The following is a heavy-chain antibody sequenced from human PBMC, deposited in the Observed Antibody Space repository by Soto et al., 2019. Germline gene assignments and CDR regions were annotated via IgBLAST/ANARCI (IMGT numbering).Heavy chain of an antibody. CDR1: GGTFSSSG. D-gene: IGHD3-16*02. Sequence: QVHLVQSGTEVKKPGSSVKVSCKASGGTFSSSGFSWVRQAPGQWLEWMGMIVPSLDTTNYAQKFQARVTSAPEEAPSTAHMEFRSLRSEDTAVYYCARWPQPRYTADPYAVDVWGQGTRVIVSS. V-gene: IGHV1-69*11. CDR3: ARWPQPRYTADPYAVDV. CDR2: IVPSLDTT. J-gene: IGHJ6*02.